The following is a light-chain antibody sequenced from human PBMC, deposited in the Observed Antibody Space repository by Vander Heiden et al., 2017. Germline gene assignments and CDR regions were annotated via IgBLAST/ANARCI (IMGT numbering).Light chain of an antibody. V-gene: IGKV1-5*01. CDR3: QQYPGT. J-gene: IGKJ3*01. Sequence: DIQMTQSPSTLSASVGDRVTITCRASQSISSWLAWYQQKPGKAPKLLIYDASSLESGVPSRFSGSGSGTEFTLTISSLQHDDFATYYCQQYPGTFGPGTKVDIK. CDR1: QSISSW. CDR2: DAS.